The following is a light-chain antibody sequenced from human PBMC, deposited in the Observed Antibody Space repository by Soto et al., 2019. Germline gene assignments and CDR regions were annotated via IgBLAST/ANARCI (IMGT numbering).Light chain of an antibody. J-gene: IGKJ4*01. CDR3: QQRSDWPST. V-gene: IGKV3-11*01. CDR1: QSVGSY. CDR2: DAS. Sequence: EIVLTQSPATLSLSPGDIATLSCRASQSVGSYLGWYQQRPGQAPRLLIYDASNRATGIPARFSGSGSGTDFTLTISSLAPEYFAVYYCQQRSDWPSTFGGGTKVEIK.